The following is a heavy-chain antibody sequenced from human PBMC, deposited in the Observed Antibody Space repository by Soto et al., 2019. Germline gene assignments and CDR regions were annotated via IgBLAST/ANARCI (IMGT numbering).Heavy chain of an antibody. V-gene: IGHV4-4*07. CDR3: ARGSSGYVWFNEF. D-gene: IGHD3-22*01. Sequence: SETLSLTCTVSGGSISGYYWNWIRQPAGKGLEWIGRIYSAESTNYNPSLKSRVTMSLDTSKNQFSLRLSSVTAADTAIYYCARGSSGYVWFNEFWGQGTLVTVSS. CDR2: IYSAEST. J-gene: IGHJ4*02. CDR1: GGSISGYY.